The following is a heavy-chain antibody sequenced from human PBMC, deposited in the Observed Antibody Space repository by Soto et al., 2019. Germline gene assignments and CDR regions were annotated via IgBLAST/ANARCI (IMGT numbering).Heavy chain of an antibody. Sequence: GASVKVSCKASGYTFTSYGISWVRQAPGQGLEWMGWISAYNGNTNYAQKLQGRVTMTTDTSTSTAYMELRSLRSDDTAVYYCARDSPWPVFGGDYYYGMDVWGQGTTVTVSS. CDR3: ARDSPWPVFGGDYYYGMDV. CDR2: ISAYNGNT. CDR1: GYTFTSYG. J-gene: IGHJ6*02. V-gene: IGHV1-18*01. D-gene: IGHD6-19*01.